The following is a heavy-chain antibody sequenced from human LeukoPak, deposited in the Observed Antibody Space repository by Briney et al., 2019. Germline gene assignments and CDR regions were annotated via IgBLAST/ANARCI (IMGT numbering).Heavy chain of an antibody. CDR3: ARGGVYSTSAVDY. J-gene: IGHJ4*02. CDR2: INSDGSST. V-gene: IGHV3-74*01. D-gene: IGHD6-6*01. Sequence: PGGSLRLSCAASGFTFSSYWMHWVRQAPGKGLVWVSRINSDGSSTTYADSVRGRFTISRDNAKNTLYLQMNSLRAEDTAVYYCARGGVYSTSAVDYWGQGTLVTVSS. CDR1: GFTFSSYW.